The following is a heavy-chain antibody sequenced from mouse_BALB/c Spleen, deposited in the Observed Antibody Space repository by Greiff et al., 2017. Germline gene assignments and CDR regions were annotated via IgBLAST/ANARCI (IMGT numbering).Heavy chain of an antibody. CDR1: GFSLSRYS. J-gene: IGHJ1*01. Sequence: VKLVESGPGLVAPSQSLSITCTVSGFSLSRYSVHWVRQPPGKGLEWLGMIWGGGSTDYNSALKSRLSISKDNSKSQVFLKMNSLQTDDTAMYYCARGNYYGSSRGGYFDVWGAGTTVTVSS. CDR3: ARGNYYGSSRGGYFDV. CDR2: IWGGGST. V-gene: IGHV2-6-4*01. D-gene: IGHD1-1*01.